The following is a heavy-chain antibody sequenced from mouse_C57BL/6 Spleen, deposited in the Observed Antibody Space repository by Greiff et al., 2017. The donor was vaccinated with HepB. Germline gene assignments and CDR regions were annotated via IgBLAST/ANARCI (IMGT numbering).Heavy chain of an antibody. Sequence: VQLQQPGAELVKPGASVKMSCKASGYTFTSYWITWVKQRPGQGLEWIGDIYPGSGSTSYNEKFKSKATLTVDTSSSTAYMQLSSLTSEDSAVYYCARWGDYYGSPFAYWGQGTLVTVSA. CDR3: ARWGDYYGSPFAY. V-gene: IGHV1-55*01. J-gene: IGHJ3*01. CDR2: IYPGSGST. D-gene: IGHD1-1*01. CDR1: GYTFTSYW.